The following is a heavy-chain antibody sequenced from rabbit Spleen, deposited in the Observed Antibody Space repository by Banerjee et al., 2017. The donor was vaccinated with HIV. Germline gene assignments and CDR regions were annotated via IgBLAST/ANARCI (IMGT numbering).Heavy chain of an antibody. CDR3: ARDTASSFSSYGMDL. J-gene: IGHJ6*01. Sequence: QEQLVESGGGLVQPEGSLTLTCKASGFSFSDTDVMCWVRQAPGKGLEWIACINTATGKAVYASWAKGRFTISKTSSTTVTLQMTSLTAADTATYFCARDTASSFSSYGMDLWGPGTLVTVS. CDR1: GFSFSDTDV. D-gene: IGHD8-1*01. V-gene: IGHV1S45*01. CDR2: INTATGKA.